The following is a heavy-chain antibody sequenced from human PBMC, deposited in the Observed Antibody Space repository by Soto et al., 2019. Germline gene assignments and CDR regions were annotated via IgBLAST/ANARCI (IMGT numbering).Heavy chain of an antibody. CDR3: ARRGGGVVLAATTPFDY. V-gene: IGHV4-4*02. CDR2: IYHSGST. J-gene: IGHJ4*02. Sequence: QVPLQESGPRLVRPSGTLSLTCTVSSGSISTANWWSWVRQPPGRGLEWIGEIYHSGSTNYNLSLKSRVTLSVDKSKNQSSLRLSSVTAAAPATYYCARRGGGVVLAATTPFDYWGQGTLVTVSS. D-gene: IGHD2-15*01. CDR1: SGSISTANW.